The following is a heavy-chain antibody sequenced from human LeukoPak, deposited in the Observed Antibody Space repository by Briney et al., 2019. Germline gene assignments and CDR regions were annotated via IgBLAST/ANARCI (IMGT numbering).Heavy chain of an antibody. V-gene: IGHV3-30*04. CDR2: VAHDEKTI. J-gene: IGHJ4*02. CDR1: GFTFTGHS. D-gene: IGHD1-26*01. Sequence: GGSVRLSCVASGFTFTGHSMHWVRQAPGKGLEWVAVVAHDEKTIFYADSLKGRFTVSRDNSKNTVYLQMNSLRDEDTAAYYCAREKRSGGTPFDYWGQGSLVTVSS. CDR3: AREKRSGGTPFDY.